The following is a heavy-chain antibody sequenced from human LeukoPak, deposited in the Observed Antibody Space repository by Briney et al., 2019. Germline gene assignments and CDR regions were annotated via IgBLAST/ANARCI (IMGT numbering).Heavy chain of an antibody. V-gene: IGHV3-30*18. J-gene: IGHJ3*02. CDR3: AKLGPDTSI. Sequence: PGGSLRLSCAASGFTFSSYGTHWVRQAPGKGLEWVAVISYDGSNKYYADSVKGRFTISRDNSKNTLYLQMNSLRAEDTAVYYCAKLGPDTSIWGQGTMVTVSS. CDR1: GFTFSSYG. CDR2: ISYDGSNK. D-gene: IGHD5-18*01.